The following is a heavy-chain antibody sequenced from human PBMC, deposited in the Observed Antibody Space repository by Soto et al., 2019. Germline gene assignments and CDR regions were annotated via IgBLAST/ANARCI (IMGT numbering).Heavy chain of an antibody. CDR1: GFTFSSYG. CDR2: ISYDGSNK. D-gene: IGHD3-10*01. J-gene: IGHJ5*02. CDR3: AKEEELVRGAKPNWWFDP. Sequence: QVQLVESGGGVVQPGRSLRLSCAASGFTFSSYGMHWVRQAPGKGLEWVAVISYDGSNKYYADSVKGRFTISRDNSKNPLYLQMNSLRAEDTAVYYCAKEEELVRGAKPNWWFDPWGQGTLVTVSS. V-gene: IGHV3-30*18.